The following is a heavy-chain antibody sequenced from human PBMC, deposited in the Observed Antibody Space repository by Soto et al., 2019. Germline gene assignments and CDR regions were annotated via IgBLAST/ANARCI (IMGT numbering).Heavy chain of an antibody. CDR2: ISSTTNYI. J-gene: IGHJ4*02. Sequence: PGGSLRLSCAASGFTFTRYSMNWVRQAPGKGLEWVSSISSTTNYIYYGDSMKGRFTISRDNAKNSLYLEMNSLRAEDTAVYYRARESEDLTSNFDCWGQGTLVTVSS. CDR3: ARESEDLTSNFDC. V-gene: IGHV3-21*06. CDR1: GFTFTRYS.